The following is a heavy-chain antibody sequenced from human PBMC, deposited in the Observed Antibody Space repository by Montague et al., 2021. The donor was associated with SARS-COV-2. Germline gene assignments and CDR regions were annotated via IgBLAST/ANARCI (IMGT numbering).Heavy chain of an antibody. CDR2: ISSSGGSI. CDR1: GFAFSSYE. V-gene: IGHV3-48*03. Sequence: SLSLSCSASGFAFSSYEMSWVRQAPGKGLEWIAYISSSGGSIQYADFMMGRFTISRDNARNSLYLQMNSLRAEDTAVYYCAREVAGCHGDCNDYWGQGTLVTVSS. J-gene: IGHJ4*02. CDR3: AREVAGCHGDCNDY. D-gene: IGHD2-21*02.